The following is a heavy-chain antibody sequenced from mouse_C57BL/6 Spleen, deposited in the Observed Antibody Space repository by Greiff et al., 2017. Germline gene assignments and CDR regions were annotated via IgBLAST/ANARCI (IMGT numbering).Heavy chain of an antibody. Sequence: LVESGGGLVQPGGSMKLSCAASGFTFSDAWMDWVRQSPEKGLEWVAEIRNKANNHATYYAESVKGRFTISRDDSKSSVYLQMNSVRAEDTGIYYCTRGAPLLFPFDYWGQGTTLTVSS. J-gene: IGHJ2*01. CDR1: GFTFSDAW. CDR3: TRGAPLLFPFDY. D-gene: IGHD2-10*01. CDR2: IRNKANNHAT. V-gene: IGHV6-6*01.